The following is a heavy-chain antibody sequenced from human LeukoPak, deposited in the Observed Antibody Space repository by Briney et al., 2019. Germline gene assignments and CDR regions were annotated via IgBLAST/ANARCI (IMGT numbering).Heavy chain of an antibody. CDR3: ARDPPFDWLLHGMDV. V-gene: IGHV1-46*01. CDR1: GYTFTSYY. J-gene: IGHJ6*02. D-gene: IGHD3-9*01. CDR2: INPSGGST. Sequence: ASVKVSCKASGYTFTSYYMHWVRQAPGQGLEWMGIINPSGGSTSYAQKFQGRVTMTRDMSTSTVYMELSSLRSEDTAVYYCARDPPFDWLLHGMDVWGQGTTVTVSS.